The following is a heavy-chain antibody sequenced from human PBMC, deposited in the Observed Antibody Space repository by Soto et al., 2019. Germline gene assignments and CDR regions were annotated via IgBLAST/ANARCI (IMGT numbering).Heavy chain of an antibody. J-gene: IGHJ5*02. CDR1: GGSFSGYY. CDR3: ARAVEYCSSTSCRWFDP. CDR2: INHSGST. Sequence: SETLSLTCAVYGGSFSGYYWSWIRQPPGKGLEWIGEINHSGSTNYNPSLKSRVTISVDTSKNQFSLKLSSVTAADTAVYYCARAVEYCSSTSCRWFDPWGQGTLVTVSS. D-gene: IGHD2-2*01. V-gene: IGHV4-34*01.